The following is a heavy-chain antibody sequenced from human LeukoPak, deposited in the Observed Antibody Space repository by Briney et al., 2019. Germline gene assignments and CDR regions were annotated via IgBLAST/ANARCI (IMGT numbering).Heavy chain of an antibody. V-gene: IGHV4-59*01. CDR3: ARGGDYGDLRYFDY. Sequence: SETLSLTRTVSGGSINNYYWSWIRQPPGKGLDWIGYIYYRGSTNYNPSLKSRATFSVDTSKNQFSLKLNSVTAADTAVYYCARGGDYGDLRYFDYWGQGTLVTVSS. D-gene: IGHD4-17*01. CDR1: GGSINNYY. J-gene: IGHJ4*02. CDR2: IYYRGST.